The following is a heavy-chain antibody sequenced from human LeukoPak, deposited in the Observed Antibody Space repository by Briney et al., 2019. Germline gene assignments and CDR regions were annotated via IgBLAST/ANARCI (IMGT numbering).Heavy chain of an antibody. J-gene: IGHJ6*02. CDR1: GGSISSSSYY. Sequence: SETLSLTCTVSGGSISSSSYYWGWIRQPPGKGLEWIGSIYYSGSTYYNPSLKSRVTISVDTSKNQFSLKLTSVTAADTAVYYCARAAQHYYYGMDVWGHGTTVTVSS. CDR3: ARAAQHYYYGMDV. V-gene: IGHV4-39*07. CDR2: IYYSGST.